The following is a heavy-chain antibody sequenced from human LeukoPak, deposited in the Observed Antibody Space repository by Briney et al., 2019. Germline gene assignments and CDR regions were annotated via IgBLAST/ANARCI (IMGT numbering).Heavy chain of an antibody. CDR1: GGSTSSYY. Sequence: SETLSLTCTVSGGSTSSYYWSWIRQPPGKGLEWIGYIYYSGSTNYNPSLKSRVTISVDTSKNQFTLRLNSVTAADTAVYYCARMGAIAGASANPDHWGQGTLVTVSS. D-gene: IGHD4/OR15-4a*01. CDR2: IYYSGST. CDR3: ARMGAIAGASANPDH. J-gene: IGHJ4*02. V-gene: IGHV4-59*01.